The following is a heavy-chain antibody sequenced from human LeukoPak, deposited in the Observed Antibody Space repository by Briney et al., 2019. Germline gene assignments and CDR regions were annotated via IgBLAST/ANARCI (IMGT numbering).Heavy chain of an antibody. CDR2: IIPIFGTA. Sequence: SVKVSCKASGGTFSSYAISWVRQAPGQGLEWMGGIIPIFGTANYAQKFSGRVTITADESTSTAYMELSSLRSEDTAVYYCARAYCGGDCYTYRNWFDPWGQGTLVTVSS. CDR1: GGTFSSYA. J-gene: IGHJ5*02. V-gene: IGHV1-69*13. CDR3: ARAYCGGDCYTYRNWFDP. D-gene: IGHD2-21*01.